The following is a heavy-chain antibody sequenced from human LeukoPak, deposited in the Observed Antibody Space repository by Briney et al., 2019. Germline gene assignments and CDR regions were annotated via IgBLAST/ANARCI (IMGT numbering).Heavy chain of an antibody. V-gene: IGHV1-2*02. CDR3: ARDMWQQFDWFDP. J-gene: IGHJ5*02. CDR1: GYTFTAYY. CDR2: INPNTGDT. D-gene: IGHD6-13*01. Sequence: ASVKVSCKAYGYTFTAYYMHWVRQAPGRGLEWMGWINPNTGDTNYAQRFQGRVTMTRDTSISTAYMDLSRLRSDDTAVYYCARDMWQQFDWFDPWGQGTLVTVSS.